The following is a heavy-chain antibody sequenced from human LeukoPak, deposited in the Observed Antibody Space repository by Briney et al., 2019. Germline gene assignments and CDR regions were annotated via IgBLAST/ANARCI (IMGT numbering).Heavy chain of an antibody. CDR2: ISHSGNT. Sequence: SETLSLTCTVSGGSISSYYWRWIRQPPGKGLEWIGYISHSGNTYYNPSLKSRVTISLDTSNNQLSLKLSSVTAADTAVYYCARHSSGWYGPDAWFDPWGQGTLVTVSS. V-gene: IGHV4-59*08. D-gene: IGHD6-19*01. J-gene: IGHJ5*02. CDR3: ARHSSGWYGPDAWFDP. CDR1: GGSISSYY.